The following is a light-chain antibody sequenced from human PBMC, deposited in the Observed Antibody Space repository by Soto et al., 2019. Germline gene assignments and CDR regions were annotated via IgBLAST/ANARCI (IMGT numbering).Light chain of an antibody. CDR2: GAS. J-gene: IGKJ1*01. Sequence: IVMTQSPGTLSLSPGERAALSCRASQSGGSSYLAWYQQKPGHAPKLLIYGASTRTTGIPARFSGSGSGTEFTLTISSLQSEDFAVYYCQQYNKGPVTFGQGTKVDI. V-gene: IGKV3-15*01. CDR3: QQYNKGPVT. CDR1: QSGGSSY.